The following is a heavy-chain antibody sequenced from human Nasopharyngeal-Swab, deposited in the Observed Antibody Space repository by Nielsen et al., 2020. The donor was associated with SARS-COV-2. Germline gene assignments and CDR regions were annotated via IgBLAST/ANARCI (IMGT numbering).Heavy chain of an antibody. CDR2: IWYDGSNK. CDR3: ARDDYGDYGEPFDY. J-gene: IGHJ4*02. D-gene: IGHD4-17*01. CDR1: GFTFSSYG. V-gene: IGHV3-33*01. Sequence: GSLRLSCAASGFTFSSYGMHWVRQAPGKGLEWVAVIWYDGSNKYYADSVKGRFTISRDNSKNTLYLQMNSLRAEDTAVYYCARDDYGDYGEPFDYWGQGTLVTVSS.